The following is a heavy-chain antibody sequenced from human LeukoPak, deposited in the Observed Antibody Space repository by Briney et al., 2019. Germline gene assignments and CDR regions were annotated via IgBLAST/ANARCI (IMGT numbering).Heavy chain of an antibody. V-gene: IGHV3-7*04. D-gene: IGHD3-10*01. CDR1: EFTFNRYW. CDR2: IKHDGSEA. CDR3: TRDALFGSGRTHLGF. J-gene: IGHJ4*02. Sequence: GGSLRLSCAASEFTFNRYWMSWVRQAPGKGLEWVANIKHDGSEAHYVDSVKGRFTISRDNAKNSLSLQMNSLNVDDTGVYFCTRDALFGSGRTHLGFWSQGTLVSVSS.